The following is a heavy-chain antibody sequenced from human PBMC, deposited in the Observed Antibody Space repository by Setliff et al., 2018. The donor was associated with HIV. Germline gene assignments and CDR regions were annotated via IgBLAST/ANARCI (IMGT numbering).Heavy chain of an antibody. CDR2: IHTSGNT. J-gene: IGHJ3*02. CDR3: ARDRTAFVAEDPHDDFDI. CDR1: GHSISGYY. D-gene: IGHD3-3*02. V-gene: IGHV4-4*07. Sequence: SETLSLTCSVSGHSISGYYWSWIRQPAGRGLAWIGRIHTSGNTNYNPSLRGRVTMSVDMSKNQFSLKLSSVSAADTAVYYCARDRTAFVAEDPHDDFDIWGRGTLVTVSS.